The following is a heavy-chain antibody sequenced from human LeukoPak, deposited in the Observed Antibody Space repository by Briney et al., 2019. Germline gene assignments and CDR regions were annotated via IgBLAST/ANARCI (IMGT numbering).Heavy chain of an antibody. V-gene: IGHV1-46*01. CDR1: GYTFTHYY. D-gene: IGHD6-19*01. J-gene: IGHJ4*02. Sequence: ASVTVSLKASGYTFTHYYVHWVRQAPGQGLEWMGIINLSSGSTSYAQKFQGRVTMTRDTYTSTVDMEMSSLSSEDTAVYYCARDRRAVAHWGQGPLVTVSS. CDR3: ARDRRAVAH. CDR2: INLSSGST.